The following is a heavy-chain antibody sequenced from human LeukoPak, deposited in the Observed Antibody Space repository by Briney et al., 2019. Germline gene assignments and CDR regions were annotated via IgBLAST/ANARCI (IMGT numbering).Heavy chain of an antibody. Sequence: PGRSLRLSCAASGFTFSSYGMHWVRQAPGKGLEWVAVIWYDGSNKYYADSVKGRFTISRDNSKNTLYLQMNSLKTEDTAVYYCTTDPGPADYDYWGQGTLVTVSS. CDR1: GFTFSSYG. D-gene: IGHD2-8*02. CDR3: TTDPGPADYDY. J-gene: IGHJ4*02. V-gene: IGHV3-33*01. CDR2: IWYDGSNK.